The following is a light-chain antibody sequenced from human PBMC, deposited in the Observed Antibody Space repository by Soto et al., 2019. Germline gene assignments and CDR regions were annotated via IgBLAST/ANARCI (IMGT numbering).Light chain of an antibody. Sequence: EVVMTQSPATLSVSAGERATLSCGASQSVRSYLAWYQQKPGQTPRLLIHGASTRAPGIPARFSGSGSGTDFTLTISRLEPEDSAVYYCEQYGSSPRTFGQGTKVDIK. CDR3: EQYGSSPRT. CDR2: GAS. V-gene: IGKV3-20*01. CDR1: QSVRSY. J-gene: IGKJ1*01.